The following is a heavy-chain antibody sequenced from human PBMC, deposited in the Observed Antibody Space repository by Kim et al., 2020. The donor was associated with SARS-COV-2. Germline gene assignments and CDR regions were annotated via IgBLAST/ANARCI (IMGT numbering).Heavy chain of an antibody. V-gene: IGHV3-48*02. CDR1: GFTFSSYS. Sequence: GGSLRLSCAASGFTFSSYSMNWVRQAPGKGLEWVSYISSSSSTIYYADSVKGRFTISRDNAKNSLYLQMNSLRDEDTAVYYCARDFGHYDILTQWYYWGQGTLVTVSS. D-gene: IGHD3-9*01. CDR3: ARDFGHYDILTQWYY. J-gene: IGHJ4*02. CDR2: ISSSSSTI.